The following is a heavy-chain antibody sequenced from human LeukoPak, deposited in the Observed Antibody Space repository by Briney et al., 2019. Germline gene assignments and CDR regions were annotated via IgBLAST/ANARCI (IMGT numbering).Heavy chain of an antibody. Sequence: PSETLSLTCTVSGGSISSYYWSWIRQPPGKGLEWIGYIYYSGSTNYNPSLKSRVTISVDTSKNQFSLKLSSVTAADTAVYHCARSQPGYSSSWYVYWGQGTLVTVSS. J-gene: IGHJ4*02. CDR1: GGSISSYY. CDR3: ARSQPGYSSSWYVY. V-gene: IGHV4-59*08. D-gene: IGHD6-13*01. CDR2: IYYSGST.